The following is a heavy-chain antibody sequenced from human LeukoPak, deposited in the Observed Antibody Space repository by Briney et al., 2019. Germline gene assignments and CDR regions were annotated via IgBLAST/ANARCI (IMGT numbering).Heavy chain of an antibody. CDR3: ASSAGFGELFGRYFDY. V-gene: IGHV4-34*01. CDR2: INHSGST. CDR1: GGSFSGYY. D-gene: IGHD3-10*01. Sequence: SETLSLTCAVYGGSFSGYYWSWIRQPPGKGLEWIGEINHSGSTNYNPSLKSRVTISVDTSKNQFSLKLSSVTAADTAVYYCASSAGFGELFGRYFDYWGQGTLVTVSS. J-gene: IGHJ4*02.